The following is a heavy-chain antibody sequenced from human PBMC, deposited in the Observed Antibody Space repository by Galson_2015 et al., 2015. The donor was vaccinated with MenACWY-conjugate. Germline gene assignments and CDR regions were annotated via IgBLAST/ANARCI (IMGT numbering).Heavy chain of an antibody. CDR2: FRSKRNNNAT. V-gene: IGHV3-73*01. Sequence: SLRLSCAASGFSFRDSAMHWVRQASGKGLEWVGRFRSKRNNNATPYAPSVQARFTISRDESERMAYLHMNSLKTEDTAIYYCTRQSPLNFDYWGQGVLVTVSS. CDR1: GFSFRDSA. J-gene: IGHJ4*02. CDR3: TRQSPLNFDY.